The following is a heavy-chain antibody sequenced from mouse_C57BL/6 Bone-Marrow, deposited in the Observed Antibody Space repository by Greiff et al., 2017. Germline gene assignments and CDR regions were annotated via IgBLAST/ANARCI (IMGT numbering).Heavy chain of an antibody. CDR3: ARDWYFDV. CDR1: GFTFSSYG. Sequence: DVKLVESGGDLVKPGGSLKLSCAASGFTFSSYGMSWVRQTPDKRLEWVATISSGGSYTYYPDSVKGRFTISRDNAKNTLYLQISSLKSEDTAMYYCARDWYFDVWGTGTTVTVSS. V-gene: IGHV5-6*02. J-gene: IGHJ1*03. CDR2: ISSGGSYT.